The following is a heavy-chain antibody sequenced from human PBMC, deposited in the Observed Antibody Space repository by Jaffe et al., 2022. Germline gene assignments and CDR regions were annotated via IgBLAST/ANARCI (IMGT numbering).Heavy chain of an antibody. CDR2: ISGSGGST. J-gene: IGHJ6*03. CDR1: GFTFSSYA. D-gene: IGHD2-15*01. V-gene: IGHV3-23*01. Sequence: EVQLLESGGGLVQPGGSLRLSCAASGFTFSSYAMSWVRQAPGKGLEWVSAISGSGGSTYYADSVKGRFTISRDNSKNTLYLQMNSLRAEDTAVYYCAKALRRGYHADYYMDVWGKGTTVTVSS. CDR3: AKALRRGYHADYYMDV.